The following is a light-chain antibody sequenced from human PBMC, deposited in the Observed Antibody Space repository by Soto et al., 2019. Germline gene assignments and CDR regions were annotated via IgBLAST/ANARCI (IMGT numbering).Light chain of an antibody. CDR1: QSISSW. CDR2: DAS. Sequence: IQMSPSRSAVSPVEGDRYTITFRDSQSISSWLAWYQQKPGRAPKLLIYDASNLEAGVPSRFRGSGSGTDFTFTISRLQPEDIATYYCQQYENRPTFGQGTRLEI. V-gene: IGKV1-33*01. CDR3: QQYENRPT. J-gene: IGKJ5*01.